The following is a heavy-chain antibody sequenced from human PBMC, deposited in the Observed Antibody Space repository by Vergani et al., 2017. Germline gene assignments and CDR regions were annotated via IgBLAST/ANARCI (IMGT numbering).Heavy chain of an antibody. CDR3: ATDAYLDY. Sequence: EVQLVESGGGLVQPGGSLRLFCAGSGFTFSSYEMNWVRQAPGKGVEWVSYISSSGSTIYYADSVKGRFTISRDNAKNSLYLQMNSLRATDTAVYYCATDAYLDYWGQGTLVTVSS. CDR2: ISSSGSTI. V-gene: IGHV3-48*03. CDR1: GFTFSSYE. J-gene: IGHJ4*02.